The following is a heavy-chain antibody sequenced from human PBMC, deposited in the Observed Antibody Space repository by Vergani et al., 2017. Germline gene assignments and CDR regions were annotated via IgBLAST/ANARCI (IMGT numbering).Heavy chain of an antibody. CDR2: IGTAGDT. Sequence: EVQLVESGGGLVQPGGSLRLSCAASGFTFSSYDMHWVRQPTGKGLEWVSAIGTAGDTYYPGSVKGRFTISRENAKNSLYLQMNSLRAEDTAVYYCARGRLGSSWYYCDYWGQGTLVTVSS. D-gene: IGHD6-13*01. CDR3: ARGRLGSSWYYCDY. V-gene: IGHV3-13*01. J-gene: IGHJ4*02. CDR1: GFTFSSYD.